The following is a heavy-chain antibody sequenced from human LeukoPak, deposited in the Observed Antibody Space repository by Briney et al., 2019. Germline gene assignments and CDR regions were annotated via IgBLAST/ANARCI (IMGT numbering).Heavy chain of an antibody. CDR3: ARERSSTMVKRYFDY. V-gene: IGHV1-18*01. D-gene: IGHD3-10*01. J-gene: IGHJ4*02. CDR1: GYTFTSYG. Sequence: ASVKVSCKASGYTFTSYGISWVRQAPGQGLEWMGWISAYNGNTNYAQKLQGRVTMTTDTSTSTAYMELRSLRSDDTAVYYCARERSSTMVKRYFDYWGQGTLVTVSS. CDR2: ISAYNGNT.